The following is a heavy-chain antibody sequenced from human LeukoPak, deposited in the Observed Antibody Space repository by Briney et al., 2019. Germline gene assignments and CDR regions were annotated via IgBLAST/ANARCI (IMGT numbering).Heavy chain of an antibody. CDR1: GFTFSSYG. V-gene: IGHV3-23*01. D-gene: IGHD6-13*01. CDR3: AKTVTQEGIAAAGRDYFDY. CDR2: ISGSGGST. Sequence: PGGSLRLSCAASGFTFSSYGMSWVRQAPGKGLEWVSAISGSGGSTYYADSVKGRSTISRDNSKNTLYLQMNSLRAEDTAVYYCAKTVTQEGIAAAGRDYFDYWGQGTLVTVSS. J-gene: IGHJ4*02.